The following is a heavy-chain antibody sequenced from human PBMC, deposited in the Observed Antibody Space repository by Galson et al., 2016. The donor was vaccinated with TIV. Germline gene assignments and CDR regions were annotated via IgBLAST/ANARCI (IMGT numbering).Heavy chain of an antibody. CDR2: ISYDGSDI. J-gene: IGHJ4*02. V-gene: IGHV3-30*04. Sequence: CAASGFTFSSYGLHWVRQAPGKGLEWVAFISYDGSDINYADSVKGRFTISRDKSKNTLYLQMNSLRPEDTAVYSCARVFASYNFDYWGQGTLVTVSS. CDR3: ARVFASYNFDY. D-gene: IGHD3-10*02. CDR1: GFTFSSYG.